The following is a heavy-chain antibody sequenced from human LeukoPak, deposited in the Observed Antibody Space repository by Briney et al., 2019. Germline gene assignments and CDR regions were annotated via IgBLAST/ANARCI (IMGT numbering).Heavy chain of an antibody. D-gene: IGHD6-25*01. CDR2: IYYSGST. CDR3: ARVRQRDAFDI. J-gene: IGHJ3*02. CDR1: GGSIDSGGYY. Sequence: SQTLSLTCTVSGGSIDSGGYYWGWVRQPPGKGLEWIGYIYYSGSTNYNPSLKSRVTMSVDTSKNQFSLKLSSVTAADTAVYYCARVRQRDAFDIWGQGTMVTVSS. V-gene: IGHV4-61*08.